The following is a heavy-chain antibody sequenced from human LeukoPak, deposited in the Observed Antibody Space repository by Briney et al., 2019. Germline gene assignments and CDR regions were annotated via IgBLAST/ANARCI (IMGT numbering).Heavy chain of an antibody. D-gene: IGHD6-13*01. CDR3: ARVPGIAAAGYPGWFDP. CDR1: GYTFTSYA. Sequence: GASVKVSCKASGYTFTSYAMHWVRQAPGQRLEWMGWINAGNGNTKYSQKFQGRVTITRDTSASTAYMELSSLRSEDTAVYYCARVPGIAAAGYPGWFDPWGQGTLVTVSS. J-gene: IGHJ5*02. CDR2: INAGNGNT. V-gene: IGHV1-3*01.